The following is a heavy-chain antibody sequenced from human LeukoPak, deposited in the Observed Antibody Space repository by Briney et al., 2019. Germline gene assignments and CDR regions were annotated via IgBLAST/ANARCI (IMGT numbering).Heavy chain of an antibody. J-gene: IGHJ4*02. CDR1: GFTFSSYA. V-gene: IGHV3-23*01. Sequence: GGSLRLSCAASGFTFSSYAMSWVRQAPGKGLEWVSAISGGGGSTYYADSVKGRFTISRDDSKNTLYLQMNSLRAEDTAVYYCARDIAAAGTGVWYFDYWGQGTLVTVSS. D-gene: IGHD6-13*01. CDR3: ARDIAAAGTGVWYFDY. CDR2: ISGGGGST.